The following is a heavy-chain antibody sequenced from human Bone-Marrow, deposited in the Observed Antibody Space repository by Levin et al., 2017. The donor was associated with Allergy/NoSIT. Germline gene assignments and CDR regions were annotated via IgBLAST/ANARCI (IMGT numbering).Heavy chain of an antibody. D-gene: IGHD2-21*01. CDR3: ASLSPDSEYGDGEVWGGGDETVDF. J-gene: IGHJ4*02. Sequence: SETLSLTCSVSGASLSSSNSFWSWIRRPPGKGLEWIGSIFYSGSAFYNPSLTSRVTVSVDTSKNDFSLRLKSVTAADTAVYYCASLSPDSEYGDGEVWGGGDETVDFWGQGIPVIVSS. CDR2: IFYSGSA. CDR1: GASLSSSNSF. V-gene: IGHV4-39*02.